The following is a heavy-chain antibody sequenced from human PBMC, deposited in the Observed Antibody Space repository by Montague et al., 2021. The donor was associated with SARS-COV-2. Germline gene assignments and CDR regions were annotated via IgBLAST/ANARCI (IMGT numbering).Heavy chain of an antibody. V-gene: IGHV4-34*01. CDR3: ARGGYSSSWYGRRNWFDP. Sequence: LRLSCAASGFTFSSYAMHWVRQPPGKGLEWIGEINHSGSTNYNPSLKSRVTISVDTSKNQFSLKLSSVTAADTAVYYCARGGYSSSWYGRRNWFDPWGQGTLVTVSS. D-gene: IGHD6-13*01. CDR1: GFTFSSYA. CDR2: INHSGST. J-gene: IGHJ5*02.